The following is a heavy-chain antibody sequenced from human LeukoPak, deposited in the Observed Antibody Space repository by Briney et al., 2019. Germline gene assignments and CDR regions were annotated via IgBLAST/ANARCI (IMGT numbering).Heavy chain of an antibody. CDR1: GGSFSGYY. D-gene: IGHD5-18*01. J-gene: IGHJ4*02. Sequence: PSETLSLTCAVYGGSFSGYYWSWIRQPPGKGLEWIGEINHSGSTNYNPSLKSRVTISVDTSKNQFSLKLSSVTAAGTAVYYCARGRIQLWSRMYYFDYWGQGTLVTVSS. V-gene: IGHV4-34*01. CDR3: ARGRIQLWSRMYYFDY. CDR2: INHSGST.